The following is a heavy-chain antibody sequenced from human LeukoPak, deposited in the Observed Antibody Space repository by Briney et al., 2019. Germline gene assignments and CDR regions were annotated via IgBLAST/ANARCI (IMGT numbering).Heavy chain of an antibody. Sequence: GGSLRLSCAASGFTFSSYAMSWVRQAPGKGLEWVSAISGSGGSTYYADSVKGRFPISRDNSKNTLYLQMNSLRAEDTAVYYCAKDFRSSTSCWDYWGQGTLVTVSS. D-gene: IGHD2-2*01. J-gene: IGHJ4*02. CDR2: ISGSGGST. V-gene: IGHV3-23*01. CDR1: GFTFSSYA. CDR3: AKDFRSSTSCWDY.